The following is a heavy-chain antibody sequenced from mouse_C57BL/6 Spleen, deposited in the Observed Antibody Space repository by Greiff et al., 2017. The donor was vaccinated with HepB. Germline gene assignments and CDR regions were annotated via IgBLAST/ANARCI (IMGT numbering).Heavy chain of an antibody. CDR1: GYTFTSYW. D-gene: IGHD2-1*01. J-gene: IGHJ4*01. CDR3: ARSLYGNYKRASMDY. V-gene: IGHV1-55*01. Sequence: QVQLQQPGAELVKPGASVKMSCKASGYTFTSYWITWVKQRPGQGLEWIGDIYPGSGSTNYNEKFKSKATLTVDTSSSTAYMQLSSLTSEDSAVYYCARSLYGNYKRASMDYWGQGTSVTVSS. CDR2: IYPGSGST.